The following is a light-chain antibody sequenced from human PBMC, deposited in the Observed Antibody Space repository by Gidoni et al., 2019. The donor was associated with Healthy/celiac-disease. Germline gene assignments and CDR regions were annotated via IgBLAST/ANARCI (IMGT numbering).Light chain of an antibody. CDR1: QSISSY. CDR2: AAS. J-gene: IGKJ2*01. CDR3: QQSYSTPYT. Sequence: DIQMTHSPSSLSAFVGDRVTITCRASQSISSYLNWYQQKPGKAPKLLIYAASSLQSGVQSRFSGSGSGTDFTLTISSLQPEDFATYYCQQSYSTPYTFGQGTKLEIK. V-gene: IGKV1-39*01.